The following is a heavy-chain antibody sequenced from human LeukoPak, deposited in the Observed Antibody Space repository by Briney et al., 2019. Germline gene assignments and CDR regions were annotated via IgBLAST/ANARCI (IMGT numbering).Heavy chain of an antibody. Sequence: SVKVSCKASGDSLNTYAFNWVRQAPGQGLEWMGRVIPLLSIPHYAQKFQDRVTITAETSSNTSYLELRSLTSDDTVVYYCARAPHYSSSSGYNWFHPWGQGSLVTVSS. J-gene: IGHJ5*02. CDR2: VIPLLSIP. CDR1: GDSLNTYA. V-gene: IGHV1-69*04. CDR3: ARAPHYSSSSGYNWFHP. D-gene: IGHD3-22*01.